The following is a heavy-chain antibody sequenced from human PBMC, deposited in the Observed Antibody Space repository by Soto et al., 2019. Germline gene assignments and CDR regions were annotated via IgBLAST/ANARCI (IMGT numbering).Heavy chain of an antibody. CDR1: GGSISSGGYS. Sequence: TLSLSGSVSGGSISSGGYSWSWIRQPPGKGLEWIGYIYHSGSTYYNPSLKSRVTISVDRSKNQFSLKLSSVTAADTAVYYCAREGISYYYGMDVWGQGTKVTVSS. J-gene: IGHJ6*02. D-gene: IGHD2-15*01. CDR3: AREGISYYYGMDV. V-gene: IGHV4-30-2*01. CDR2: IYHSGST.